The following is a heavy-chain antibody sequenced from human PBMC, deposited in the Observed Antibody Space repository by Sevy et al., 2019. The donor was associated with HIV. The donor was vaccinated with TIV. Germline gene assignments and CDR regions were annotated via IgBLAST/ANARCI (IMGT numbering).Heavy chain of an antibody. J-gene: IGHJ4*02. CDR1: GGSISNYF. V-gene: IGHV4-59*01. CDR2: IYYSGST. CDR3: ARESIGAVGDFDY. Sequence: SETLSLTCTVSGGSISNYFWSWIRQPPGKGLEWIGYIYYSGSTNYNPSLKSRVTISVDTSKNQFSLKLSSVTATDTAVYYCARESIGAVGDFDYWGQGTLVTVSS. D-gene: IGHD6-13*01.